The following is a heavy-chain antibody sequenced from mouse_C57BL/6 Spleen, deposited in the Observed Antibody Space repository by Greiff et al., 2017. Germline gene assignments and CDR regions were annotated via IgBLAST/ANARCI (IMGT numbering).Heavy chain of an antibody. Sequence: VQLQQSRPELVKPGASVKIPCKASGYTFTDYNMDWVKQSHGKSLEWIGDINPNNGGTIYNHKFKGKATLTVDKSSSTTYMELRSLTSEATAIYYCARRLYYGNWDFDYWGQGTTLTVSS. V-gene: IGHV1-18*01. J-gene: IGHJ2*01. CDR2: INPNNGGT. D-gene: IGHD2-1*01. CDR1: GYTFTDYN. CDR3: ARRLYYGNWDFDY.